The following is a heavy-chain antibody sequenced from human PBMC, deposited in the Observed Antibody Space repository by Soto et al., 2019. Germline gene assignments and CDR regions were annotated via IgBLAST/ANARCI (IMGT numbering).Heavy chain of an antibody. D-gene: IGHD3-3*01. J-gene: IGHJ3*02. CDR2: IYYSWST. Sequence: QVQLQESGPGLVKPSETLSLTCTVSGGSVSSGSYYWSWIRQPPGKGLEWIGYIYYSWSTNYNPSRKRRVSRSVDTSKNQFSLKLISVTAADTSVYYCARRERIGAFDIRGQGTMVTVSS. CDR1: GGSVSSGSYY. V-gene: IGHV4-61*01. CDR3: ARRERIGAFDI.